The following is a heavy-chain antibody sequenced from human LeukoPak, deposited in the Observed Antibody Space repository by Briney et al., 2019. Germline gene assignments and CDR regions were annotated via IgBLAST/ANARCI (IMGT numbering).Heavy chain of an antibody. Sequence: GSLRLSCAASGFTFSDYSMNWVRLAPGKGLEWISYIGIDSGNTNYADSVKGRFTISGDKAKNSLYLQMNSLRVEDTAVYYCARDYKYAFDNWGQGTLVTVSS. CDR3: ARDYKYAFDN. CDR2: IGIDSGNT. V-gene: IGHV3-48*01. CDR1: GFTFSDYS. J-gene: IGHJ4*02. D-gene: IGHD5-24*01.